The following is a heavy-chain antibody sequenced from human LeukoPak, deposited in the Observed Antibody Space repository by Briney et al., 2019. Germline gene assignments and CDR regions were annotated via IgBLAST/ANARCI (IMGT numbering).Heavy chain of an antibody. Sequence: SETLSLTCTVSGGSISSSSYYWGWIRQPPGKGLEWIGSIYYSGSTYYNPSLKSRVTISVDTSKNQFSLKLSSVTAADTAVYYCVGQLAQWELPLDAFDIWGQGTMVTVSS. CDR2: IYYSGST. V-gene: IGHV4-39*07. CDR1: GGSISSSSYY. CDR3: VGQLAQWELPLDAFDI. J-gene: IGHJ3*02. D-gene: IGHD1-26*01.